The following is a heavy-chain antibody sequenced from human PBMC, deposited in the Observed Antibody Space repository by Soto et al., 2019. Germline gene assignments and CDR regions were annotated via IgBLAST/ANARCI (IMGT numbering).Heavy chain of an antibody. Sequence: QVQLVQSGAEVKKPGASVKVSCKASGYTFTSYGISWVRQAPGQGLERMGWISAYNGNTNYAQKLQGRVTMTPDTSTSTAYMELRSLRSDDTAVYYCARAVSRYYGSGSEENWFDPWGQGTLVTVSS. CDR2: ISAYNGNT. V-gene: IGHV1-18*01. J-gene: IGHJ5*02. CDR1: GYTFTSYG. D-gene: IGHD3-10*01. CDR3: ARAVSRYYGSGSEENWFDP.